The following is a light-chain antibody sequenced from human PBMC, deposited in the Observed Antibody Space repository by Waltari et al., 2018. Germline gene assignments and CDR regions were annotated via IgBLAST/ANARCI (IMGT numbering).Light chain of an antibody. J-gene: IGKJ1*01. CDR2: SAS. CDR3: QQFYDYPWT. V-gene: IGKV1-8*01. CDR1: QGISTY. Sequence: RVTITCRASQGISTYLAWFQQKPGKAPKLLIHSASTLKSGAPSRFSGSGSGTDFTLTISCLQSEDFATYYCQQFYDYPWTFGQGTKVEIK.